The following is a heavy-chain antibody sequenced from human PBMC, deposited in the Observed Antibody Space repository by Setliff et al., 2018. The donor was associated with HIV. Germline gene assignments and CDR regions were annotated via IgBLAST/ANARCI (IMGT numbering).Heavy chain of an antibody. Sequence: PSETLSLTCTVSGGSISPYYWSWIRQPPGKGLEWIAWISDSGTTNYNPSLTGRVTISLDTSKNQFSLKLAFVTAADTAVYYCARYSTLTTNFDYWGQGTLVTVSS. CDR2: ISDSGTT. J-gene: IGHJ4*02. V-gene: IGHV4-59*08. CDR3: ARYSTLTTNFDY. CDR1: GGSISPYY. D-gene: IGHD4-17*01.